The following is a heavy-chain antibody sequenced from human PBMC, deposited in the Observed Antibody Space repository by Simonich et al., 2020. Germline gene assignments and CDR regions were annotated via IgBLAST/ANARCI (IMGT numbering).Heavy chain of an antibody. J-gene: IGHJ6*03. CDR3: ARDGLGTAYYYYMDV. Sequence: EVQLVESGGGLVQPGGSLRLSCAASGFTFSSYWMSWVRPAPGKGLGWVANIKQDGSEKYDVESVKGRFTISRDNAKNSLYLQMNSLRAEDTAVYYCARDGLGTAYYYYMDVWGKGTTVTVSS. CDR1: GFTFSSYW. CDR2: IKQDGSEK. V-gene: IGHV3-7*01. D-gene: IGHD7-27*01.